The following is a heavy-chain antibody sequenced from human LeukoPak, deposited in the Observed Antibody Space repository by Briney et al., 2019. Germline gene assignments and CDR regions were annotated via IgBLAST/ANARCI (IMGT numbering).Heavy chain of an antibody. Sequence: TGGSLRLTCAASGFTFKSYAMNWVRQAPGKGLEWVSSIGGSGGRTYYADSVTGRFSISRDNSKNMVYLQMNSLRAADTAVYYCAKLREYVGATNFDYWGQGTLVTVSS. CDR2: IGGSGGRT. D-gene: IGHD1-26*01. CDR3: AKLREYVGATNFDY. J-gene: IGHJ4*02. CDR1: GFTFKSYA. V-gene: IGHV3-23*01.